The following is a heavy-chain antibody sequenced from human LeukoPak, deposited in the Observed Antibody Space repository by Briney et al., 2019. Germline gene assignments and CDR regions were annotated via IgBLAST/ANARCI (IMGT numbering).Heavy chain of an antibody. J-gene: IGHJ5*02. Sequence: GASVNVSCKASGYTFTSYYMHWVRQAPGQGLEWMGIINPSGGSTSYAQKFQGRVTMTRDTSTSTVYMELSSLRSEDTAVYYCARDQPVYELWFGRGMVFDPWGQGTLVTVSS. V-gene: IGHV1-46*01. CDR1: GYTFTSYY. D-gene: IGHD3-10*01. CDR3: ARDQPVYELWFGRGMVFDP. CDR2: INPSGGST.